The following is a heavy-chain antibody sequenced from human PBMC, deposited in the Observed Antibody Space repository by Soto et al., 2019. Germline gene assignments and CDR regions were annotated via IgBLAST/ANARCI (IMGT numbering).Heavy chain of an antibody. Sequence: EVQLLESGGGLVQPGGSLRLSCAASGFTFSSYAMSWVRQAPGKGLEWVSSMSGAGGSAYDAESVKGRFTISRDNSKSTLYLQMNSPRAEDTAVYYCAKGPIFGVENIYDYWGQGTLVTVSS. J-gene: IGHJ4*02. D-gene: IGHD3-3*01. CDR3: AKGPIFGVENIYDY. V-gene: IGHV3-23*01. CDR2: MSGAGGSA. CDR1: GFTFSSYA.